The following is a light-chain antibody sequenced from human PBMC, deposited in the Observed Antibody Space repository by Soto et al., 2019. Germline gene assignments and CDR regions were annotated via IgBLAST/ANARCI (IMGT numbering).Light chain of an antibody. CDR3: QQSYSAPRT. CDR2: AVS. V-gene: IGKV1-39*01. Sequence: DIQMTQSPSSLSASVGDRVSITCRASQSISSYLNWYQQKPGKAPNLCIYAVSSLQSGVPSRFSGSVSGTDFTLTITSLQPEDFATYYCQQSYSAPRTFGQGTKVEIK. J-gene: IGKJ1*01. CDR1: QSISSY.